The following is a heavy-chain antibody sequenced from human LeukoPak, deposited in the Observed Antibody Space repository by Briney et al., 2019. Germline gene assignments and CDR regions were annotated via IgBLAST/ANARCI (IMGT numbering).Heavy chain of an antibody. V-gene: IGHV3-9*01. Sequence: GRSLRLSCAASGFTFDDYAMHWVQQAPGKGLEWVSGISWNSGSIGYADSVKGRFTISRDNAKNSLYLQMNSLRAEDTALYYCAKAGGYSYVVSVDYWGQGTLVTVSS. CDR2: ISWNSGSI. CDR3: AKAGGYSYVVSVDY. CDR1: GFTFDDYA. D-gene: IGHD5-18*01. J-gene: IGHJ4*02.